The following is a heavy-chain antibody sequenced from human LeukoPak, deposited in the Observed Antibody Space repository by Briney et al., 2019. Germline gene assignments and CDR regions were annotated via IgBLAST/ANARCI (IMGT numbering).Heavy chain of an antibody. J-gene: IGHJ4*02. CDR1: GGTFSSYA. CDR2: IIPILGIA. CDR3: ASLEGYFDY. D-gene: IGHD3-3*01. Sequence: ASVKVSCKASGGTFSSYAISWVRQAPGRGLEWMGRIIPILGIANYAQKFQGRVTITADKSTSTAYMELSSLRSEDTAVYYCASLEGYFDYWGQGTLVTVSS. V-gene: IGHV1-69*04.